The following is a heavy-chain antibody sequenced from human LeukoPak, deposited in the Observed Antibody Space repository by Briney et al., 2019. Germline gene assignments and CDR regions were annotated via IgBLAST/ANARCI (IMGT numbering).Heavy chain of an antibody. V-gene: IGHV3-30*18. J-gene: IGHJ4*02. CDR3: AKEGSNGDFDY. CDR2: ISYDGSNK. Sequence: PGGSLRLSCAASGFTFSIYDMHRVRQAPGKGLEWVTVISYDGSNKYYGDSVKGRFTISRDNSKNTLYLKMNSLRAEDTAVYYCAKEGSNGDFDYWGQGTLVTVSS. D-gene: IGHD1-26*01. CDR1: GFTFSIYD.